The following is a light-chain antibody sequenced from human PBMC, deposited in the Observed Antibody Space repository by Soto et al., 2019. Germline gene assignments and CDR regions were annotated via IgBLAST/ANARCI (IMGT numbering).Light chain of an antibody. J-gene: IGLJ2*01. CDR1: SSDVGNYNL. CDR2: EDS. V-gene: IGLV2-23*01. CDR3: CSYAGPRTVV. Sequence: QSALTQPASVSGSPGQSITISCIGTSSDVGNYNLVSWYQQHPGKAPKLMIYEDSERPSGVSNRFSGSKSGNTASLTISGLQAEDEADYYCCSYAGPRTVVFGGGTKVTVL.